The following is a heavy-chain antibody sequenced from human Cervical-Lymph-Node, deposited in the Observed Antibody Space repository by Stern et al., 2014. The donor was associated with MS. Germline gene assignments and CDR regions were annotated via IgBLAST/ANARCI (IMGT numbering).Heavy chain of an antibody. V-gene: IGHV4-59*01. CDR1: GASISSSY. CDR2: IYYSGIP. J-gene: IGHJ4*02. CDR3: AKWGTGGYGHFDY. Sequence: QVQLVESGPGLVKPSETLSLTCTVSGASISSSYWSWIRQPPGKGPEWIAYIYYSGIPNYNPSLKSRVAISVDMPKNQFSLKVTSVTAADTAVYYCAKWGTGGYGHFDYWGQGILITVSS. D-gene: IGHD6-25*01.